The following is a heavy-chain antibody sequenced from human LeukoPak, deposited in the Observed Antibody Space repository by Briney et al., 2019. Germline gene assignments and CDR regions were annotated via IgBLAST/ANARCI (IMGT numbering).Heavy chain of an antibody. Sequence: TSVKVSCKASGGTFSSYAISWVRQAPGQGLEWMGGIIPIFGTANYAQKFQGRVTITADESTSTAYMELSSLRSEDTAVYYCAREGARSAPPLYWGQGTLVTVSS. CDR2: IIPIFGTA. CDR1: GGTFSSYA. J-gene: IGHJ4*02. V-gene: IGHV1-69*13. D-gene: IGHD1-26*01. CDR3: AREGARSAPPLY.